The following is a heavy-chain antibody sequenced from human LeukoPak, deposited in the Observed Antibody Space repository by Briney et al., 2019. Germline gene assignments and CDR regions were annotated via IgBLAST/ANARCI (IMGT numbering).Heavy chain of an antibody. D-gene: IGHD6-19*01. V-gene: IGHV4-59*01. Sequence: SETLSLTCTVSGGSISTYYWSWIRQPPGKGLEWIGYIYFSGSTDYNPSLKSRVIISVDTSNNQFSLKLSSVTAADTAVYFCARKDDSAWYFDYWGHGTLVTVSS. CDR2: IYFSGST. CDR3: ARKDDSAWYFDY. CDR1: GGSISTYY. J-gene: IGHJ4*01.